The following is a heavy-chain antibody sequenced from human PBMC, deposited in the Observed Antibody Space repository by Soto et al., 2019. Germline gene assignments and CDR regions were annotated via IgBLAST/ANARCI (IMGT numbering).Heavy chain of an antibody. Sequence: GGSLRLSCAASGFTFSSYGMHWVRQAPGKGLEWVAVIWYDGSNKYYADSVKGRFTISRDNSKNTLYLQMNSLRAEDTAVYYCAREDIVLMVYGYYYYYGMDVWGQGTTVTVSS. CDR1: GFTFSSYG. CDR3: AREDIVLMVYGYYYYYGMDV. J-gene: IGHJ6*02. V-gene: IGHV3-33*01. D-gene: IGHD2-8*01. CDR2: IWYDGSNK.